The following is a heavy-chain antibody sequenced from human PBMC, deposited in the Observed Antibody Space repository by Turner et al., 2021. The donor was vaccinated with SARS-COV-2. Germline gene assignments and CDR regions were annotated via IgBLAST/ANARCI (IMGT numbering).Heavy chain of an antibody. D-gene: IGHD6-19*01. Sequence: QVQLVASGGGVVQPGRSLILSFAAVVFTFSTYGMTWVRQAPGKGLEWVAVISYDGSNKDYADSVKGRFTISRDNSKNTLYLQMNSLRAEDTAVYYCAKAETYSSGWSGGRSYYYYYMDVWGKGTTVTVSS. CDR3: AKAETYSSGWSGGRSYYYYYMDV. CDR2: ISYDGSNK. CDR1: VFTFSTYG. V-gene: IGHV3-30*18. J-gene: IGHJ6*03.